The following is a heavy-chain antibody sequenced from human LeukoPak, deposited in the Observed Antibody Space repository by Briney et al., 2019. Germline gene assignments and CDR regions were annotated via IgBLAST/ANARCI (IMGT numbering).Heavy chain of an antibody. Sequence: GASVKVSCKASGYTFTSYYMHWVRQAPGQGLEWMGIINPSGGSTSYAQKFHGRVTMTRDMSTSTDYMELSSLRSEDTAVYYCAKDAHGDIPPFDYWGQGTLVTVSS. CDR1: GYTFTSYY. CDR3: AKDAHGDIPPFDY. J-gene: IGHJ4*02. D-gene: IGHD4-17*01. V-gene: IGHV1-46*01. CDR2: INPSGGST.